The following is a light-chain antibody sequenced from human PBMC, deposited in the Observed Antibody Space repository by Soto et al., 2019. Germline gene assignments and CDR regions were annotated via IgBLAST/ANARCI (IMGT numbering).Light chain of an antibody. J-gene: IGKJ1*01. CDR2: KAS. CDR1: QNIDAW. V-gene: IGKV1-5*03. Sequence: IHMTHSPSTLSASFGDMVTMTFRASQNIDAWLAWYQQKPGKAPKVLIYKASTLKSGVPSRFSGSGSGTEFTLTISSLQPDDFATYYCQHYNSYSEAFGQGTKVDIK. CDR3: QHYNSYSEA.